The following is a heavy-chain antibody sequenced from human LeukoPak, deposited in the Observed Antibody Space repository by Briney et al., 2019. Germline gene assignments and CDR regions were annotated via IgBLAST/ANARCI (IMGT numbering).Heavy chain of an antibody. J-gene: IGHJ4*02. D-gene: IGHD4-17*01. CDR3: AGDSPTDYGDYVDY. Sequence: PGGSLRLSCAASGFTFSSYSMNWVRQAPGKGLEWVSYISSSSSTIYYADSVKGRFTISRDNAKNSLYLQMNSLRAEDTAVYYCAGDSPTDYGDYVDYWGQGTLVTVSS. V-gene: IGHV3-48*01. CDR2: ISSSSSTI. CDR1: GFTFSSYS.